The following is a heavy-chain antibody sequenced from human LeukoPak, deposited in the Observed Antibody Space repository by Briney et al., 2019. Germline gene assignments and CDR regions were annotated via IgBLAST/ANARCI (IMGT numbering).Heavy chain of an antibody. J-gene: IGHJ6*03. CDR3: ARDGDGYNFNYYYMDV. CDR1: GYSISSGYY. Sequence: SETLSLTCTVSGYSISSGYYWGWIRQPPGKGLEWIGSIYHSGSTYYNPSLKGRVTLSVDTSKNQFSLKLSSVTAADTAVYYRARDGDGYNFNYYYMDVWGKGTTVTVSS. V-gene: IGHV4-38-2*02. D-gene: IGHD5-24*01. CDR2: IYHSGST.